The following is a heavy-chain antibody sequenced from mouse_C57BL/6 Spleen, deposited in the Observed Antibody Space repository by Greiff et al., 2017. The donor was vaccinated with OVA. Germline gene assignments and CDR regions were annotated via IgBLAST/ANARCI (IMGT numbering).Heavy chain of an antibody. CDR2: IYPRDGDT. D-gene: IGHD2-5*01. CDR1: GYAFSSSW. J-gene: IGHJ2*01. V-gene: IGHV1-82*01. CDR3: ESRTGDSNYFYFDY. Sequence: QVQLQQSGPELVKPGASVKLSCKASGYAFSSSWMNWVKQRPGKGLEWIGRIYPRDGDTNYNGKFKGKATMTADKSSSTAYMQLSSLTSEDSAVYCWESRTGDSNYFYFDYWGKGTTLTVSS.